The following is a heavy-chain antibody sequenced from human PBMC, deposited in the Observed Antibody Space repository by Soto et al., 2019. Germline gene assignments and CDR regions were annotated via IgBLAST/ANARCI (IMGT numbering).Heavy chain of an antibody. CDR3: ARARYCSSTSCYGMDV. J-gene: IGHJ6*02. D-gene: IGHD2-2*01. Sequence: ASVKVSCKASGYTFTSYDINWVRQATGQGLEWMGWMNPNSGNTGYAQKFQGRVTMTRNTTINTAYMELRSLRSDDTAVYYCARARYCSSTSCYGMDVWGQGTTVTVSS. CDR1: GYTFTSYD. V-gene: IGHV1-8*01. CDR2: MNPNSGNT.